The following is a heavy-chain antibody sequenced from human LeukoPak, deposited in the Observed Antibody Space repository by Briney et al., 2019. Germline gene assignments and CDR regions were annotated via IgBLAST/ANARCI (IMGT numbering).Heavy chain of an antibody. Sequence: GGSLRLSCAASGFTFDDYAMHWVRQAPGNGLEWVSGISWNSGSIGYADSVKGRFTISRDNAKNSLYLQMNSLRAEDTALYYCAKGDKGRYYDFWSGWQTGNWFDPWGQGTLVTVSS. D-gene: IGHD3-3*01. V-gene: IGHV3-9*01. CDR1: GFTFDDYA. J-gene: IGHJ5*02. CDR3: AKGDKGRYYDFWSGWQTGNWFDP. CDR2: ISWNSGSI.